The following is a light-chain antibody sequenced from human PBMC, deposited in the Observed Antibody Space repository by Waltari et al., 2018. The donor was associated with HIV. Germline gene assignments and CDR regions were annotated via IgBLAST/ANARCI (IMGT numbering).Light chain of an antibody. J-gene: IGLJ2*01. V-gene: IGLV2-14*01. Sequence: HSALTQPASVSASPGQSITISCTGTNSAFGISNYVSWYQQHPGKVPKVVLYSVVSRPSGVSARSSGPQSGNTASLTISGLQAQDEADYYCSSYTPNDTVLFGGGTKVTVL. CDR2: SVV. CDR3: SSYTPNDTVL. CDR1: NSAFGISNY.